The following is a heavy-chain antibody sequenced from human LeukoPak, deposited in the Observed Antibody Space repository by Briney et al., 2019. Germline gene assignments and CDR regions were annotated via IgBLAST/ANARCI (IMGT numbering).Heavy chain of an antibody. V-gene: IGHV3-30*02. CDR3: AKGHGIFRITMIVVADFGAFDI. D-gene: IGHD3-22*01. J-gene: IGHJ3*02. Sequence: GGSLRLSCAASGFTFSSYGMHWVRQAPGKGLEWVAFIRYDGSNKYYADSVKGRFTISRDNSKNTLYLQMNSLRAEDTAVYYCAKGHGIFRITMIVVADFGAFDIWGQGTMVTVSS. CDR1: GFTFSSYG. CDR2: IRYDGSNK.